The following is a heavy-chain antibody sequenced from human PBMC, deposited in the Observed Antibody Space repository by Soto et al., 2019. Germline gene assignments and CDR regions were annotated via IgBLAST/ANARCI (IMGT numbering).Heavy chain of an antibody. Sequence: PGESLKISCKGSGYSFTSYWIGWVRQMPGKGLEWMGIIYPGDSDTRYSPSFQGQVTVSADKSISTAYLQWSSLKASDTAMYYCARLRGFARENYYYMDVWGKGTTVTVSS. V-gene: IGHV5-51*01. CDR3: ARLRGFARENYYYMDV. J-gene: IGHJ6*03. CDR1: GYSFTSYW. CDR2: IYPGDSDT. D-gene: IGHD3-10*01.